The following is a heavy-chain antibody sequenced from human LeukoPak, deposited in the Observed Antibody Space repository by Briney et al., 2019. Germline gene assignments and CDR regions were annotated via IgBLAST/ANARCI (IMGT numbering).Heavy chain of an antibody. V-gene: IGHV3-48*01. CDR3: ARYSSGWYEDY. J-gene: IGHJ4*02. CDR1: GFTFSSYS. Sequence: GGSLRLSCAASGFTFSSYSMNWVRQAPGKGLKWISYISSGSSTIYYADPVKGRFTISRDNSKNTLYLQMNSLRAEDTAVYYCARYSSGWYEDYWGQGTLVTVSS. D-gene: IGHD6-19*01. CDR2: ISSGSSTI.